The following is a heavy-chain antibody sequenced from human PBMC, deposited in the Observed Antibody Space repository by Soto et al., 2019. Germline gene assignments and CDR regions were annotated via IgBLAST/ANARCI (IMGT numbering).Heavy chain of an antibody. Sequence: QLQLQESASGLVKPSQTLSVTCAVSGGSISSGGYSWNWIRQPPGKGLEWIGYIYHGGSAYYHPCRESSVTRSVDRSKNQFSLKLTSVTAADTAVYYCARTIAVSGIGGFDYWGQGTLVTVSS. CDR3: ARTIAVSGIGGFDY. J-gene: IGHJ4*02. CDR2: IYHGGSA. V-gene: IGHV4-30-2*01. CDR1: GGSISSGGYS. D-gene: IGHD6-19*01.